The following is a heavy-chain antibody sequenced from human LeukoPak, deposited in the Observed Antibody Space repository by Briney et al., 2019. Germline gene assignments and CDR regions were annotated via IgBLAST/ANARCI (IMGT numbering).Heavy chain of an antibody. J-gene: IGHJ4*02. CDR2: ISYDGSNK. CDR3: AKDRYDSSEGWIDY. V-gene: IGHV3-30*18. D-gene: IGHD3-22*01. CDR1: GFTISGNY. Sequence: GGSLRLSCAVSGFTISGNYMSWVRQAPGKGLEWVAVISYDGSNKYYADSVKGRFTISRDNSKNTLYLQMNSLRAEDTAVYYCAKDRYDSSEGWIDYWGQGTLVTVSP.